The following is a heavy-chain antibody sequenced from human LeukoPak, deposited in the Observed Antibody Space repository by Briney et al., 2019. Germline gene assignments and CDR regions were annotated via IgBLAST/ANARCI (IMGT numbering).Heavy chain of an antibody. J-gene: IGHJ4*02. V-gene: IGHV3-23*01. CDR2: ISGSGGSS. Sequence: GGSLRLSCAASGFTFSRYAMSWVRQAPGKGLEWVSAISGSGGSSYYADSVKGRFSISRDNSKNTLYLQMNSLRAEDTAVYYCAKFVSSGTTRDYWGQGTLVTVSS. CDR1: GFTFSRYA. D-gene: IGHD3-10*01. CDR3: AKFVSSGTTRDY.